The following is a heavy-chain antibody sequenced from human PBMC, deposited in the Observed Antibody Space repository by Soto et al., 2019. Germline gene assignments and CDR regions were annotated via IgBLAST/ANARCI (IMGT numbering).Heavy chain of an antibody. D-gene: IGHD1-26*01. CDR2: ISSSGSTI. Sequence: GGSLRLSCAASGFTFSSYSMNWVRQAPGKGLEWVSYISSSGSTIYYADSVKGRFTISRDDAKNSLYLQMNSLRDEDTAVYYCARPSVPGGSYSCHDWGQGTLVTVPS. J-gene: IGHJ4*02. CDR3: ARPSVPGGSYSCHD. V-gene: IGHV3-48*02. CDR1: GFTFSSYS.